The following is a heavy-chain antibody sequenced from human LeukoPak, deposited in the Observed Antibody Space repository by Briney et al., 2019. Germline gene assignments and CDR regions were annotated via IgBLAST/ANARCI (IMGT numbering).Heavy chain of an antibody. CDR2: IWADGAP. CDR3: ARRVVPAAGLGY. D-gene: IGHD2-2*01. V-gene: IGHV4-61*02. J-gene: IGHJ4*02. CDR1: GGSISSGNYY. Sequence: PSQTLSLTCTVSGGSISSGNYYWNWIRQPAGKGLEWIGRIWADGAPTYRPSLKSRVTISVDTSKNQFSLKLSSVTAADTAVYYCARRVVPAAGLGYWGQGTLVTVSS.